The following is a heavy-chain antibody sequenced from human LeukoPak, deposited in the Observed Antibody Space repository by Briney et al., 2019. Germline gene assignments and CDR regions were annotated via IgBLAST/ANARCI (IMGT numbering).Heavy chain of an antibody. CDR2: IYYSGST. J-gene: IGHJ4*02. CDR3: ARLYDRESSFDY. D-gene: IGHD3-3*01. CDR1: GGSISSSSYY. V-gene: IGHV4-39*01. Sequence: SETLSLTCTVSGGSISSSSYYWGWIRQPPGKGLDWTGNIYYSGSTYYNPSLKSRVSISVDTSKNQFSLKLSSVTAADTAVYYCARLYDRESSFDYWGQGTLVTVSS.